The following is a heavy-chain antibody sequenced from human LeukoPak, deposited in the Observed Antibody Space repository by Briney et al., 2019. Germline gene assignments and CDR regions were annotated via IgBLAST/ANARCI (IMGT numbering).Heavy chain of an antibody. Sequence: GGSLRLSCAASGFTFSSYWLSWFRQPPGKGLEWVANIKHDGSEKYYVDPVKGRFTISRDNAKNSLYLQMNSLRAEDTAVYYCARVPYGSGTHFADYWGQGTLVTVSS. CDR3: ARVPYGSGTHFADY. V-gene: IGHV3-7*03. J-gene: IGHJ4*02. D-gene: IGHD3-10*01. CDR1: GFTFSSYW. CDR2: IKHDGSEK.